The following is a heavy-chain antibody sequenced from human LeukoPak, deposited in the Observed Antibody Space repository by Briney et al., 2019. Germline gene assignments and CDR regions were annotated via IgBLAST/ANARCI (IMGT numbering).Heavy chain of an antibody. D-gene: IGHD3-10*01. CDR1: GYSFTSYW. J-gene: IGHJ3*02. CDR3: ARRGGSGEEAFDI. Sequence: KVSCKASGYSFTSYWIGWVRQMPGKGLEWMGIIYPGDSDTRYSPSFQGQVTISADKSISTAYLQWSSLKASDTAMYYCARRGGSGEEAFDIWGQGTMVTVSS. CDR2: IYPGDSDT. V-gene: IGHV5-51*01.